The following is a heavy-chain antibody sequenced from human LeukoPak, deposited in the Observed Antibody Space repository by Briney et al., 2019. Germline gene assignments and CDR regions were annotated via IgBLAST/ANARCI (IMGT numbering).Heavy chain of an antibody. J-gene: IGHJ4*02. CDR1: GYTFTGYY. Sequence: ASVKVSCKASGYTFTGYYMHWVRQAPGQGLEWMGWINPNSGGTNYAQKFQGRVTMARDTSISTAYMELTRLRSDDTAVYYCARDNGDYWFDYWGQGTLVTVSS. CDR2: INPNSGGT. CDR3: ARDNGDYWFDY. V-gene: IGHV1-2*02. D-gene: IGHD4-17*01.